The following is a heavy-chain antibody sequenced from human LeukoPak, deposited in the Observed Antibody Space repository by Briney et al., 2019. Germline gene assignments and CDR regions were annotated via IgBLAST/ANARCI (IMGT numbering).Heavy chain of an antibody. CDR3: AKSLRLGPAYYFDY. J-gene: IGHJ4*02. Sequence: PGASLRLSCAASGFTFSSYAMSWVRQAPGKGLEWVSAISGSGGSTYYADSVKGRFTISRDNSKNTLYLQMNSLRAEDTAVYYCAKSLRLGPAYYFDYWGQGTLVTVSS. V-gene: IGHV3-23*01. D-gene: IGHD3-16*01. CDR1: GFTFSSYA. CDR2: ISGSGGST.